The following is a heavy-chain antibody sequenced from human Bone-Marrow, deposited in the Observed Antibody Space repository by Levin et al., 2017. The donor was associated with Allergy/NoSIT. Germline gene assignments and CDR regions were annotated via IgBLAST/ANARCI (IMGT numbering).Heavy chain of an antibody. CDR2: IYYGGST. CDR3: ARDLAGTSYNHHCYYGLDV. Sequence: SETLSLTCTVSGASLSSGGYHWTWIRQDPGKGLEWIGYIYYGGSTSYNPSLKSRVTISVDTSKNQFSLKLTSVTAADTAVDYCARDLAGTSYNHHCYYGLDVWGQGSTVTVSS. V-gene: IGHV4-31*03. J-gene: IGHJ6*02. D-gene: IGHD1-14*01. CDR1: GASLSSGGYH.